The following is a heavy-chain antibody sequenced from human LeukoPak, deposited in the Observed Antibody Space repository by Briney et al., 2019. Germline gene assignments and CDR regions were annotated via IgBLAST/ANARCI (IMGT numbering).Heavy chain of an antibody. D-gene: IGHD2-21*02. V-gene: IGHV3-30*02. CDR2: IRYDGSNK. J-gene: IGHJ4*02. Sequence: GGSLRLSCAASGFTFSSYGMHWVRQAPGKGLEWVAFIRYDGSNKYYADSVKGRFTISRDNSKNTLYLQMNSLRAEDTAVYYCAKGDRIVVVTANLDYWGQGTLVTVSS. CDR1: GFTFSSYG. CDR3: AKGDRIVVVTANLDY.